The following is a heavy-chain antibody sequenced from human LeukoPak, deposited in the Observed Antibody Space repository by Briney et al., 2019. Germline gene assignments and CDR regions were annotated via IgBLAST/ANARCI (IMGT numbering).Heavy chain of an antibody. CDR3: ASMEAFLGSGSPYYYYYGMDV. Sequence: GGSLRLSCVVSGISFSGSWMTWVRQAPGRGLESVANINEDGSVTYFVDSVKGRFAISRDNANNSVFLQLKSLRAEDTAVYYCASMEAFLGSGSPYYYYYGMDVWGQGTTVTVSS. CDR2: INEDGSVT. D-gene: IGHD3-10*01. V-gene: IGHV3-7*01. J-gene: IGHJ6*02. CDR1: GISFSGSW.